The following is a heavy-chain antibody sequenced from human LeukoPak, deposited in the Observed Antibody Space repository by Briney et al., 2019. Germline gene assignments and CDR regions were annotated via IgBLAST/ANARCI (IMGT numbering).Heavy chain of an antibody. CDR1: GGSFSGYY. D-gene: IGHD3-10*01. Sequence: SETLSLTCAVYGGSFSGYYWSWIRQPPGKGLEWIGEVNHSGSRKYSPSLKSRVTISVDTSKNQFSLKLTSVTAADTAVYYCARRVGRYFGERAYYYNYMDVWGSGATVTISS. CDR3: ARRVGRYFGERAYYYNYMDV. V-gene: IGHV4-34*01. CDR2: VNHSGSR. J-gene: IGHJ6*03.